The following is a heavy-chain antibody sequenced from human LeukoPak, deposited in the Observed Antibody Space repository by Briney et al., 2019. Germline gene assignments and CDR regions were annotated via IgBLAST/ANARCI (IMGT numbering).Heavy chain of an antibody. CDR3: ARDGSLYDSGNCYLSWFDP. CDR2: IDAYNGNT. V-gene: IGHV1-18*01. D-gene: IGHD3-22*01. CDR1: GHTFNTYG. J-gene: IGHJ5*02. Sequence: ASLKVSCKPSGHTFNTYGIAWVRQAAGQGLEWMGWIDAYNGNTNYAQNLQDRVTMTAHTPQTTGYMEQRSLRSAETAEYYCARDGSLYDSGNCYLSWFDPLVRGRILTVSP.